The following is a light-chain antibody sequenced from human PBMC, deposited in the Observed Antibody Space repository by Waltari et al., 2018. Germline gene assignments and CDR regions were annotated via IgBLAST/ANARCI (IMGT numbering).Light chain of an antibody. V-gene: IGKV1-5*03. CDR2: KAS. CDR1: QSISSW. CDR3: QQYNSYSPT. J-gene: IGKJ2*01. Sequence: DIQMTQSHSTLSASVGDRFTITCRASQSISSWLAWYQQKPGKAPKLLIYKASSLESGVPSRFSGSGSGTEFTLTISSLQPDDFATYYCQQYNSYSPTFGQGTK.